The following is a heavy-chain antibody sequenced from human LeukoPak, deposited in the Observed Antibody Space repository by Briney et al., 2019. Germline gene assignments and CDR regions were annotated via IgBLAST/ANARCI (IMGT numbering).Heavy chain of an antibody. V-gene: IGHV3-11*04. Sequence: PGGSLRLSCAASGFTFSDYYMSWIRQAPGKGLEWISYISSSGDTIFYADSVKGRFTISRDNAKNSLYPQMNSLRAEDAAVYYCARDSEEYGWLQFWDFDYWGQGTLVTVSS. CDR2: ISSSGDTI. CDR3: ARDSEEYGWLQFWDFDY. CDR1: GFTFSDYY. D-gene: IGHD5-24*01. J-gene: IGHJ4*02.